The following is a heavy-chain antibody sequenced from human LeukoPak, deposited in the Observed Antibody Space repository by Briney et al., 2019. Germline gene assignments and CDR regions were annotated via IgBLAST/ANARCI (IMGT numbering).Heavy chain of an antibody. CDR2: ISSSSSYI. J-gene: IGHJ6*02. Sequence: GGSLRLSCAASGFTFSSYSMNWVRQAPGKGLEWVSSISSSSSYIYYADSVKGRFTISRDNAKNSLYLQMNSLRAEDTAVYYCARVGPEQLKYKLEYYYYGMDVWGQGTTVTVSS. V-gene: IGHV3-21*01. CDR1: GFTFSSYS. CDR3: ARVGPEQLKYKLEYYYYGMDV. D-gene: IGHD6-13*01.